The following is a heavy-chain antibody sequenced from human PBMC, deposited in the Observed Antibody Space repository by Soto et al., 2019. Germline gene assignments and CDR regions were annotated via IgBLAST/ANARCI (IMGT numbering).Heavy chain of an antibody. Sequence: GGSLRLSCAASGFPFSSSTMNWVRQAPGKGLEWVSYISSSSSTIYYADSVKGRFTISRDNAKNSLYLQMNSLRAEDTAVYYCAFGEESPYYYYGMDVWGQGTMVTVS. D-gene: IGHD3-10*01. V-gene: IGHV3-48*01. J-gene: IGHJ6*02. CDR3: AFGEESPYYYYGMDV. CDR1: GFPFSSST. CDR2: ISSSSSTI.